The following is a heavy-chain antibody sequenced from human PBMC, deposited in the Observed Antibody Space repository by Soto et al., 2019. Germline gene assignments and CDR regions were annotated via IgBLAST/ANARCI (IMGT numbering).Heavy chain of an antibody. CDR1: GGTFSSYA. CDR2: IIPIFGTA. V-gene: IGHV1-69*13. Sequence: GASVKVSCKASGGTFSSYAISWVRQAPGQGLEWMGGIIPIFGTANYAQKFQGRVTITADESTSTAYMELSSLRSEDTAVYYCARVKVTTIGYYYYGMDVWGQGTTVTASS. J-gene: IGHJ6*02. D-gene: IGHD4-4*01. CDR3: ARVKVTTIGYYYYGMDV.